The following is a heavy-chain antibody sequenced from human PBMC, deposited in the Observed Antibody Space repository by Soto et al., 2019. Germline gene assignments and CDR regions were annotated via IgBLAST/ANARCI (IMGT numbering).Heavy chain of an antibody. J-gene: IGHJ6*02. Sequence: GASVKVSCKASGYTFTSYAMHWVRQAPGQRLEWMGWINAGNGNTKYSQKFQGRVTITRDTSASTAYMELSSLRSEDTAVYYCARGSGDYPYYGMDVWGQGTTVTVSS. CDR2: INAGNGNT. V-gene: IGHV1-3*01. CDR1: GYTFTSYA. CDR3: ARGSGDYPYYGMDV. D-gene: IGHD2-15*01.